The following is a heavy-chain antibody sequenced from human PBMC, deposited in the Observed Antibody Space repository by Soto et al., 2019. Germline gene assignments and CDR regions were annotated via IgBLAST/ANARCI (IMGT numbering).Heavy chain of an antibody. CDR2: IIPIFGTA. CDR1: GGTFSSYA. Sequence: SVKVSCKASGGTFSSYAISWVRQAPGQGREWMGGIIPIFGTANYAQKFQGRVTITADESTSTAYMELSSLRSEDTAVYYCARESTTIFGVVIIRSPLDYWGQGSLVTVSS. V-gene: IGHV1-69*13. J-gene: IGHJ4*02. CDR3: ARESTTIFGVVIIRSPLDY. D-gene: IGHD3-3*01.